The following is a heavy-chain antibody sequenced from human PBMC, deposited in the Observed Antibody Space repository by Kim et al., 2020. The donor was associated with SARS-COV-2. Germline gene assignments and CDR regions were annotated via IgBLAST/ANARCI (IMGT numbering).Heavy chain of an antibody. Sequence: SETLSLTCAVYGGSFSGYYWSWIRQPPWKGLEWIGEINHSGSTNYNPSLKSRVTISVDTSKNQFSLKLSSVTAADTAVYYCARVIAVAGTRGAFDIWGQGTMVTVSS. CDR2: INHSGST. D-gene: IGHD6-19*01. CDR3: ARVIAVAGTRGAFDI. V-gene: IGHV4-34*01. CDR1: GGSFSGYY. J-gene: IGHJ3*02.